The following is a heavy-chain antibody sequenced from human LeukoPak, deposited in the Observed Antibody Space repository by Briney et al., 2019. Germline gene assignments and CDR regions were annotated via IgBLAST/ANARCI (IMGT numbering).Heavy chain of an antibody. CDR2: IDWNGGSR. J-gene: IGHJ4*02. D-gene: IGHD3-22*01. CDR1: GFTFSGSA. CDR3: ARPQFYDSSGYYGEGGFAY. Sequence: GGSLRLSCAASGFTFSGSAMHWVRQASGKGLEWVSGIDWNGGSRGYADSVKGRFTISRDNAKNSLYLQMNRLRAEDTALYFCARPQFYDSSGYYGEGGFAYWGQGTLVTVSS. V-gene: IGHV3-20*04.